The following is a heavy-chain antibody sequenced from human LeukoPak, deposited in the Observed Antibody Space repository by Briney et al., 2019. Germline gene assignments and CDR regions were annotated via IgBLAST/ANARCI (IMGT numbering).Heavy chain of an antibody. Sequence: GGSLRLSCAASGFTFSSYAMSWVRQAPGKGLEWVSGISGSGGSTHYTDSVKGRFTISRDDSKNTLYLQMNSLRAEDTAVYYCAKDRDYSDYYIDYWGQGTPVTVPS. J-gene: IGHJ4*02. V-gene: IGHV3-23*01. CDR3: AKDRDYSDYYIDY. D-gene: IGHD4-11*01. CDR2: ISGSGGST. CDR1: GFTFSSYA.